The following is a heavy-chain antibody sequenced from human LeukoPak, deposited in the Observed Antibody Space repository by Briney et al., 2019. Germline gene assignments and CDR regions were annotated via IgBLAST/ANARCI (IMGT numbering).Heavy chain of an antibody. CDR3: ARVAGYSSSSDAFDI. J-gene: IGHJ3*02. CDR1: GGTFSSYA. D-gene: IGHD6-6*01. CDR2: ITPILGIA. Sequence: VASVKVSCKASGGTFSSYAISWVRQAPGQGLEWMGRITPILGIANYAQKFQGRVTITADKSTSTAYMELSSLRSEDTAVYYCARVAGYSSSSDAFDIWGQGTMVTVSS. V-gene: IGHV1-69*04.